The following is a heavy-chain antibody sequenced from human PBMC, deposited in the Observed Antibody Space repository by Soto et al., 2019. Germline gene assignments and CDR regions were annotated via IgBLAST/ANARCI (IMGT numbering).Heavy chain of an antibody. CDR3: AREGFGGTFFGGYLDY. CDR2: IRFDGSNE. D-gene: IGHD3-16*01. V-gene: IGHV3-33*01. J-gene: IGHJ4*02. CDR1: GGIFHGYG. Sequence: QEQLVESGGGVVQPGTSLRLSCAVPGGIFHGYGMHWVRQAPGKGLEWVAIIRFDGSNEEYADSVKGRFTISRDNSKNTLYLQVNPRGAEDTAVYYGAREGFGGTFFGGYLDYGGRGTVVTVSS.